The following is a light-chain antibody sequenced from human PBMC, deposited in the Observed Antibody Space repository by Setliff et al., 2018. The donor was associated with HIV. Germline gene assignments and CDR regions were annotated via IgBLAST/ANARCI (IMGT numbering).Light chain of an antibody. CDR2: EVT. J-gene: IGLJ2*01. CDR1: SNNIGGYES. V-gene: IGLV2-23*02. Sequence: QSALTQPASVSGSPGQSITISCTGSSNNIGGYESISWYQQHPGEVPKLMIYEVTRRPSGISDRFSASKSGNTASLTISGLQTEDESDYYCCSFGRGDIWIFGGGTKVTVL. CDR3: CSFGRGDIWI.